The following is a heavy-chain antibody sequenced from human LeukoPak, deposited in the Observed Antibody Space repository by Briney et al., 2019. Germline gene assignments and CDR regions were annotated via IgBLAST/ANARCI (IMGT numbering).Heavy chain of an antibody. Sequence: ASVKVSCKASGYTFTSYGISWVRQAPGQGLEWMGWISAYNGNTNYAQKLQGRATMTTDTSTSTAYMELRSLRSDDTAVYYCARLYEWLGYNWFDPWGQGTLVTVSS. CDR2: ISAYNGNT. CDR3: ARLYEWLGYNWFDP. D-gene: IGHD6-19*01. V-gene: IGHV1-18*01. J-gene: IGHJ5*02. CDR1: GYTFTSYG.